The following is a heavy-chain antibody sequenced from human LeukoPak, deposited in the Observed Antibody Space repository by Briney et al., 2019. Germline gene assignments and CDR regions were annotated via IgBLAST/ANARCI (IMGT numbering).Heavy chain of an antibody. CDR1: GFTFSSYS. V-gene: IGHV3-21*01. CDR2: ISSTYSYI. Sequence: GGSLRLSCAASGFTFSSYSMNWVRQAPGKGLEWVSSISSTYSYIYYADSVKGRFAISRDNAKNSLYLQMNSLRAEDTAVYYCARDGYYDSSNDFDYWGQGTLVTVSS. D-gene: IGHD3-22*01. J-gene: IGHJ4*02. CDR3: ARDGYYDSSNDFDY.